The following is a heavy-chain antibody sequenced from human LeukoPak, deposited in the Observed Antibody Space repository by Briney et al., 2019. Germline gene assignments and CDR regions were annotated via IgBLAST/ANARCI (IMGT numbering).Heavy chain of an antibody. CDR2: SYHSGTS. CDR1: GYSISTGYY. Sequence: PSETLSLTCAVSGYSISTGYYRGWVRQPPGKGLEWIGNSYHSGTSYYNPSLKSRVSISVDTSKNQFSLKLRSVTAADTAVYYCARKYGSNAGYFDYWGQGALVTVSS. CDR3: ARKYGSNAGYFDY. V-gene: IGHV4-38-2*01. D-gene: IGHD4-23*01. J-gene: IGHJ4*02.